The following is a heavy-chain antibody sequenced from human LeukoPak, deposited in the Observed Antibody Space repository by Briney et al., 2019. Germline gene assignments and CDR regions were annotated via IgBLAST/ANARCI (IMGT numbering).Heavy chain of an antibody. V-gene: IGHV3-7*01. J-gene: IGHJ5*02. CDR1: GFTFSSYW. CDR3: VRDQRWLQFVWFDP. CDR2: IKQDGSEK. D-gene: IGHD5-24*01. Sequence: GGSLRLSCAASGFTFSSYWMSWVRQAPGKGLEWVANIKQDGSEKYYVDSVKGRFTISRDNAKNSLYLQMNSLRAEDTAVYYCVRDQRWLQFVWFDPWGQGTLVTVSS.